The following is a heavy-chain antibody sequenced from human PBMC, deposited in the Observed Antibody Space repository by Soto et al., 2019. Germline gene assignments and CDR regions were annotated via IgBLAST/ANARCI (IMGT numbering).Heavy chain of an antibody. CDR2: IIPIFGTA. J-gene: IGHJ4*02. Sequence: SVKVSCKASGGTFSSYAISWVRQAPGQGLEWMGGIIPIFGTANYAQKFQGRVTITADESTSTAYMELSSLRSEDTAVYYCARHPTQLRSYFDYWGQGTLVTVSS. V-gene: IGHV1-69*13. CDR3: ARHPTQLRSYFDY. CDR1: GGTFSSYA. D-gene: IGHD5-18*01.